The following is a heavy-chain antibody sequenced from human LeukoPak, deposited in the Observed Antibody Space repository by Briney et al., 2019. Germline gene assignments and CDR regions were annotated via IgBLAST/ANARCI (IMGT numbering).Heavy chain of an antibody. V-gene: IGHV1-8*01. J-gene: IGHJ6*04. Sequence: ASVKVSCKASGYTFTSYDINWVRQATGQGLEWMGWMNPNSGVTVYPQKLQGRGTMTRNTSVSTAYMELSGLRSDDTAVYYCARLERMDVWGKGTTVTVSS. CDR3: ARLERMDV. CDR1: GYTFTSYD. CDR2: MNPNSGVT.